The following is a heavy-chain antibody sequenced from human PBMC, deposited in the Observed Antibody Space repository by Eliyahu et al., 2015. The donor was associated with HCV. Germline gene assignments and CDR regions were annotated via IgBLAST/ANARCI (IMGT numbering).Heavy chain of an antibody. J-gene: IGHJ4*02. V-gene: IGHV5-51*01. Sequence: EVQLVQSGAEVKKPGESLKISCKGSGXXFTNYWIDWXRQMPGKGLEWMGIIYPFDSETRYSPSFQGQVTISADKSINTAYLQWSSLKASDTAMYYCAINGGGSGWYGYEYWGQGTLVTVSS. CDR3: AINGGGSGWYGYEY. CDR2: IYPFDSET. D-gene: IGHD6-19*01. CDR1: GXXFTNYW.